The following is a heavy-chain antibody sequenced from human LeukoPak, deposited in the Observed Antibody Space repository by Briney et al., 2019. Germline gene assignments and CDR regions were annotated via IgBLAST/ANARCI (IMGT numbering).Heavy chain of an antibody. D-gene: IGHD3-16*01. Sequence: GGSLRLSCAASGFTFSSYNMNWVRQAPGKGLEWVSYVSFSSTILYYADSVKGRFTISRDNAKNSLYLQMNSLRAEDTAVYYCARDWAGGLFDYWGQGTLVTVSS. V-gene: IGHV3-48*01. CDR2: VSFSSTIL. CDR3: ARDWAGGLFDY. CDR1: GFTFSSYN. J-gene: IGHJ4*02.